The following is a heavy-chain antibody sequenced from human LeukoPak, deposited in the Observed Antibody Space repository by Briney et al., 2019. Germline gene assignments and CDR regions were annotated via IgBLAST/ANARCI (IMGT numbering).Heavy chain of an antibody. CDR2: ISSSGSTI. Sequence: PGGSLRLSCAASGFTFSSYEMNWVRQAPGKGLEWVSYISSSGSTIYYADSVKGRFTISRDNSKNTLYLQMNSLRAEDTAVYYCASPPLSGVATIWGQVYYWGQGTLVTVSS. V-gene: IGHV3-48*03. D-gene: IGHD5-12*01. CDR1: GFTFSSYE. CDR3: ASPPLSGVATIWGQVYY. J-gene: IGHJ4*02.